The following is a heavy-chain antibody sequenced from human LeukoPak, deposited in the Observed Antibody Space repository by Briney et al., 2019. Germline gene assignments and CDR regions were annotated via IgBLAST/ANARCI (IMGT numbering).Heavy chain of an antibody. J-gene: IGHJ4*02. CDR3: ARGKYDSSGYPLLGFDY. CDR1: GFTFSSYW. V-gene: IGHV3-7*01. D-gene: IGHD3-22*01. Sequence: GGSLRLSCAASGFTFSSYWMSWVHQAPGKGLEWVANIKRDGSEKYYVDSVKGRFTISRDNAKNSLYLQMNSLRAEDTAVYYCARGKYDSSGYPLLGFDYWGQGTLVTVSS. CDR2: IKRDGSEK.